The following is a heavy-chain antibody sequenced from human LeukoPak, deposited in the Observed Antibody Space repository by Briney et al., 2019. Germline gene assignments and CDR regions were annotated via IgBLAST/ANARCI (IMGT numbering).Heavy chain of an antibody. Sequence: PSETLSLTCRVSDDSISSQYWSWIREPPGKGLEWIGYIYHSGSTKYNPSLKSRVTMSLDTSKNQFSLNLSSVTAADTAVYYCARVGGTIFGVVNRGAFDYWGQGTLVTVSS. CDR2: IYHSGST. CDR3: ARVGGTIFGVVNRGAFDY. CDR1: DDSISSQY. V-gene: IGHV4-59*11. D-gene: IGHD3-3*01. J-gene: IGHJ4*02.